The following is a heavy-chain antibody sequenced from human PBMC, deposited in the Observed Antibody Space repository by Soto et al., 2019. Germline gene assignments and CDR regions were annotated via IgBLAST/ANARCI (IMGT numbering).Heavy chain of an antibody. Sequence: GSGPTLVNPTQTLTLTCTFSGFSLSTSGVGVGWIRQPPGKALEWLALIYWNDDKRYSPSLKSGLTITKDTSKNQVVLTMTNMDPVDTATYYCAHSEEYYDFWSGPSYYFDYWGQGTQVTVSS. D-gene: IGHD3-3*01. CDR2: IYWNDDK. J-gene: IGHJ4*02. CDR1: GFSLSTSGVG. CDR3: AHSEEYYDFWSGPSYYFDY. V-gene: IGHV2-5*01.